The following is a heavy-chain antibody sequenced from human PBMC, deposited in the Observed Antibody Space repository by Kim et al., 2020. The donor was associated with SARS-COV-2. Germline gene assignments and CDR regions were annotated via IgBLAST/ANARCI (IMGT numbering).Heavy chain of an antibody. Sequence: SYAQKFQGRVTMTRDTSTSTVYMELSSLRSEDTAVYYCAREDSSSRYFDYWGQGTLVTVSS. D-gene: IGHD2-2*01. V-gene: IGHV1-46*01. J-gene: IGHJ4*02. CDR3: AREDSSSRYFDY.